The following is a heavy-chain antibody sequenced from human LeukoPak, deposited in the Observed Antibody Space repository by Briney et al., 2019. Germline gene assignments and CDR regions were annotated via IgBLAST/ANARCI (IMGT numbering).Heavy chain of an antibody. CDR1: GASLSRYF. CDR2: FYTGGST. V-gene: IGHV4-4*07. CDR3: ARETSRGLDH. Sequence: SETLSLTCTVSGASLSRYFWRWIRQPAGKGLEWIGRFYTGGSTHFNTSLKSRLTMSANTSTKQFSLRLGSVTAADTAVYYCARETSRGLDHWGQGILVTVSS. J-gene: IGHJ4*02. D-gene: IGHD2-15*01.